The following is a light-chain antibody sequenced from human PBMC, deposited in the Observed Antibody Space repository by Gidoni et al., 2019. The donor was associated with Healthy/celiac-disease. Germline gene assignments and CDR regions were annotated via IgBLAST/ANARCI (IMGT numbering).Light chain of an antibody. CDR2: GAS. Sequence: EIVLTQSPGTLSLSPGERATLSCRASQSVSSSYLAWYQQKPRQAPRLLIYGASSRATGIPDRLSGSGSGTDVTLTISRLEPEDFAVDYCQQYGSSPRTFXXXTKVEIK. CDR3: QQYGSSPRT. V-gene: IGKV3-20*01. CDR1: QSVSSSY. J-gene: IGKJ1*01.